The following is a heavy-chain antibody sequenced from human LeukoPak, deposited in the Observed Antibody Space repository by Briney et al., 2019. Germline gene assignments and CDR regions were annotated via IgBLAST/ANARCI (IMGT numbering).Heavy chain of an antibody. CDR3: ARASKTTVTLDY. Sequence: PSETLSLTRTVSGGSISSYYWSWIRQPPGKGLEWIGYIYYSGSTNYNPSLKSRVTISVDTSKNQFSLKLSSVTAADTAVYYCARASKTTVTLDYWGQGTLVTVSS. J-gene: IGHJ4*02. D-gene: IGHD4-17*01. CDR2: IYYSGST. V-gene: IGHV4-59*01. CDR1: GGSISSYY.